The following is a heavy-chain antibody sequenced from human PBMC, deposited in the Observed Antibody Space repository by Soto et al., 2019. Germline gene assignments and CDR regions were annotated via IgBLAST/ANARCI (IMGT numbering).Heavy chain of an antibody. V-gene: IGHV4-34*01. CDR2: INHSGST. J-gene: IGHJ6*02. Sequence: ASETLSLTCAVYGGSFSGYYWSWIRQPPGKGLEWIGEINHSGSTNYNPSLKSRVTISVDTSKNQFSLKLSSVTAADTAVYYCASRRHYYYGMDVWGQGTTVTVSS. CDR3: ASRRHYYYGMDV. CDR1: GGSFSGYY.